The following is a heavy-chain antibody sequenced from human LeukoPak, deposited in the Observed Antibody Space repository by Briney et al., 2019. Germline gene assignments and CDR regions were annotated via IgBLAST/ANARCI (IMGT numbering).Heavy chain of an antibody. Sequence: KPSETLSLTCAVYGGSFSGYYWSWIRQPPGKGLEWIGEINHSGSTYYNPSLKSRVTISVDTSKSQFSLKLSSVTAADTAVYYCASCLAASWFDPWGQGTLVTVSS. J-gene: IGHJ5*02. CDR2: INHSGST. CDR3: ASCLAASWFDP. CDR1: GGSFSGYY. D-gene: IGHD2-15*01. V-gene: IGHV4-34*01.